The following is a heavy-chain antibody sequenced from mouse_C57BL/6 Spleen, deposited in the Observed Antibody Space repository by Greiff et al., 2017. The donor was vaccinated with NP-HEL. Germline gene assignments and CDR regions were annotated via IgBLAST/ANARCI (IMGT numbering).Heavy chain of an antibody. D-gene: IGHD1-1*01. CDR3: AREDYGSSYYFDY. V-gene: IGHV5-4*01. CDR1: GFTFSSYA. CDR2: ISDGGSYT. Sequence: DVKLVESGGGLVKPGGSLKLSCAASGFTFSSYAMSWVRQTPEKRLEWVATISDGGSYTYYPDNVKGRFTISRDNAKNNRYLQMSHLKSEDTAMYYCAREDYGSSYYFDYWGQGTTLTVSS. J-gene: IGHJ2*01.